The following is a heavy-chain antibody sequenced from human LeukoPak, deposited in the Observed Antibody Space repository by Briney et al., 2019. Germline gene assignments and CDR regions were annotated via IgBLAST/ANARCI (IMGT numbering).Heavy chain of an antibody. J-gene: IGHJ4*02. Sequence: GGSLRLSCAASGFTFSTYAMSWARQAPGRGLEWVSAISGSGGSTYYADSVKGRFTISRDNSKNTLYLQMNSLRAEDTAVYYCAKDLRGYCSGGSCYEWDYWGQGTLVTVSS. CDR3: AKDLRGYCSGGSCYEWDY. D-gene: IGHD2-15*01. V-gene: IGHV3-23*01. CDR1: GFTFSTYA. CDR2: ISGSGGST.